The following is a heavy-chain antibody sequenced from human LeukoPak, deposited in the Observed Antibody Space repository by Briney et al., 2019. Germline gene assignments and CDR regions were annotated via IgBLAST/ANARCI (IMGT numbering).Heavy chain of an antibody. CDR1: GFTFSTYG. D-gene: IGHD4-23*01. J-gene: IGHJ4*02. CDR3: ARDRWYLYYFDY. V-gene: IGHV3-30*02. Sequence: GGSLRLSCAASGFTFSTYGMHWVRQAPGKGLEWVAFIRYDGSNKYYADSVKGRFTISRDNAKNTLYLQMNSLRAEDTAVYYCARDRWYLYYFDYWGQGTLVTVSS. CDR2: IRYDGSNK.